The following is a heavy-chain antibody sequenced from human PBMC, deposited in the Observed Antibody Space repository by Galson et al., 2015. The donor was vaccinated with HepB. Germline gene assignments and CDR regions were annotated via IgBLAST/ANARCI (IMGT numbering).Heavy chain of an antibody. CDR1: GFTFTSSA. D-gene: IGHD3-22*01. CDR2: IVVGSGNT. V-gene: IGHV1-58*01. CDR3: AASHSYYYDSRATYIDY. J-gene: IGHJ4*02. Sequence: SVKVSCKASGFTFTSSAVQWVRQARGQRLEWIGWIVVGSGNTNYAQKFQERVTITRDMSTSTAYMELSSLRSEDTAVYYCAASHSYYYDSRATYIDYWGQGTLVTVSS.